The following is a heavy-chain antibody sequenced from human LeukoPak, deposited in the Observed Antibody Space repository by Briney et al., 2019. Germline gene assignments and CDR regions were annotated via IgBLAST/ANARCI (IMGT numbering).Heavy chain of an antibody. J-gene: IGHJ4*02. CDR1: GFTFSSYA. Sequence: PGGSLRLSCAASGFTFSSYAMSWVRQAPGKGLEWVSAISGSGGSTYYADSVKGGFTISRDNSKNTLYLQMNSLRAEDTAVYYCAKDLDYDILTGPFDYWGQGTLVTVSS. D-gene: IGHD3-9*01. V-gene: IGHV3-23*01. CDR2: ISGSGGST. CDR3: AKDLDYDILTGPFDY.